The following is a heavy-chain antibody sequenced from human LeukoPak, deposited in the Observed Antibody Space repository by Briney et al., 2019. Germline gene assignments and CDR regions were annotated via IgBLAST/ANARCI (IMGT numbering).Heavy chain of an antibody. J-gene: IGHJ3*02. CDR1: GGSISSYY. V-gene: IGHV4-59*01. CDR2: IYYSGST. CDR3: ARAVTMVRGVSLVGDALDI. Sequence: SETLSLTCTVSGGSISSYYWSWIRQPPGKGLEWIGYIYYSGSTNYNPSLKSRVTISVDTSKNQFSLKLSSVTAADTAVYYCARAVTMVRGVSLVGDALDIWGQGTMVTVSS. D-gene: IGHD3-10*01.